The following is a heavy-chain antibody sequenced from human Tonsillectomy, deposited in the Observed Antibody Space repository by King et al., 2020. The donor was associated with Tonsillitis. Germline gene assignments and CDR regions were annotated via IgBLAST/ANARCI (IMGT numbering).Heavy chain of an antibody. J-gene: IGHJ3*02. Sequence: VQLQESGPGLVKPSQTLSLTCTVSGGSISSGDYFWSWIRQPPGKGLEWIGDIYSSGTNYSNPSLKSRVTISVDTSKNQFSLRLTSVTAADTAVYYCARDILTGYYRPTGAFDIWGQGTRVTVSS. CDR3: ARDILTGYYRPTGAFDI. CDR2: IYSSGTN. D-gene: IGHD3-9*01. CDR1: GGSISSGDYF. V-gene: IGHV4-30-4*01.